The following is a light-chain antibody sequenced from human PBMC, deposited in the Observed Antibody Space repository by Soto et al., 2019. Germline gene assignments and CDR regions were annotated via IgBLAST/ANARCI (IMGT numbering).Light chain of an antibody. V-gene: IGLV2-14*03. J-gene: IGLJ1*01. CDR3: SSYTSSSTHV. CDR2: DVS. CDR1: SSDVGAYTF. Sequence: QSALTQPASVSGSPGQSITISCTGTSSDVGAYTFVSWYQQHPDKVPKLMIFDVSRRPSGVSDRFSGSKSGNPASLTISGLQPEHEADYYCSSYTSSSTHVFGSGTKLTVL.